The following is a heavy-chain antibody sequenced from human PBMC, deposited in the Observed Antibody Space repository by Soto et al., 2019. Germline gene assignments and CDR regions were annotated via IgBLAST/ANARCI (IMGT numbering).Heavy chain of an antibody. CDR1: GYTFTSYA. V-gene: IGHV1-3*05. D-gene: IGHD3-16*01. J-gene: IGHJ4*02. Sequence: QVQLVQSGAEEKKPGASVKVSCKASGYTFTSYAMHWVRQAAGQRLEWMGWINAGNGNTKYSQKFQGRVTITRDTSASTAYMELSSLRSEDSAVYYCARALRYALPDYWGQGTLVTVSS. CDR2: INAGNGNT. CDR3: ARALRYALPDY.